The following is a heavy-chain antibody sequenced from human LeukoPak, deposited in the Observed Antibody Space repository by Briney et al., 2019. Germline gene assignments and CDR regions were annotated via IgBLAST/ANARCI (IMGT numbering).Heavy chain of an antibody. D-gene: IGHD3-22*01. Sequence: SETLSLTCTVSRGSISSAGYFWTWIRQHPGQGLEWIGYISYSGNTNYNPALTSRVTMSLDTSKNQFSLRLGSVTAADTAVYYCARTVNYYDSSGYYLVPFDYWGQGTLVTVSS. CDR3: ARTVNYYDSSGYYLVPFDY. V-gene: IGHV4-31*03. CDR1: RGSISSAGYF. CDR2: ISYSGNT. J-gene: IGHJ4*02.